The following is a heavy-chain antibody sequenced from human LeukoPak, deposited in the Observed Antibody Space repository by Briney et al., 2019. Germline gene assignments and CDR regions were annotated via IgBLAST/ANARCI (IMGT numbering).Heavy chain of an antibody. CDR2: IYYSGST. CDR3: ARHGLYCSSTSCYEADAFDI. CDR1: GGSISSSSYY. Sequence: SETLSLTCTVSGGSISSSSYYWGWIRQPPGKGLEWIGSIYYSGSTYYNPSLKSRVTISVDTSKNQFSLKLSSVTAADTAVYYCARHGLYCSSTSCYEADAFDIWGQGTMVTVSS. V-gene: IGHV4-39*01. J-gene: IGHJ3*02. D-gene: IGHD2-2*01.